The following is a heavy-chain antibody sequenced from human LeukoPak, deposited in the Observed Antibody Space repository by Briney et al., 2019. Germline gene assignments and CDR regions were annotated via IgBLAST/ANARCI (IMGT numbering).Heavy chain of an antibody. Sequence: WGSLCLSCAASGFPFSSYSMNWVRQAPGKGLDWVSYISSSSSAIYYADSVKGRFTISSDNAKNSLYLQMNSLRDEDTAVYYCARDPQGQWHSCAFDVWGQGTMVTVSS. J-gene: IGHJ3*01. D-gene: IGHD6-19*01. V-gene: IGHV3-48*02. CDR1: GFPFSSYS. CDR2: ISSSSSAI. CDR3: ARDPQGQWHSCAFDV.